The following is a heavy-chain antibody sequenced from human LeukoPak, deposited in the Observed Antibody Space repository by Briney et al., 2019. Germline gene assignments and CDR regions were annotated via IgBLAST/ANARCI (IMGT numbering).Heavy chain of an antibody. Sequence: SETLSLTCTVSRDSLNSGSYYWVWIRQPPGKGLGWIGSIYYSGSTYYSPSLKSRVTISVDTSKIQFSLRLSSVTAADTAVYYCARVGVFGVVSDSWGQGILVTVSS. CDR1: RDSLNSGSYY. J-gene: IGHJ4*02. CDR3: ARVGVFGVVSDS. V-gene: IGHV4-39*01. D-gene: IGHD3-3*01. CDR2: IYYSGST.